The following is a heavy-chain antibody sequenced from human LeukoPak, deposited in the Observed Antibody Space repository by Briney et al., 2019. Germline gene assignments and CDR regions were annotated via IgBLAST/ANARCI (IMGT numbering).Heavy chain of an antibody. J-gene: IGHJ4*02. CDR3: ARDPYYYDSSGYYYVY. Sequence: ASVKVSCKASGYTFTSYGISWVRQAPGQGLEWMGWISTYNGNTNYALKLQGRVTMTTDTSTSTAYMELRSLRSDDTAVYYCARDPYYYDSSGYYYVYWGQGTLVTVSS. V-gene: IGHV1-18*01. D-gene: IGHD3-22*01. CDR2: ISTYNGNT. CDR1: GYTFTSYG.